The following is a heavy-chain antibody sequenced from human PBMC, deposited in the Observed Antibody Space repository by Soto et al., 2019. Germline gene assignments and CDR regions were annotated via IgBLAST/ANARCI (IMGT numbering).Heavy chain of an antibody. J-gene: IGHJ6*03. Sequence: EVQLVQSGAEVKKPGESLKISCKGSGYSFTSYWIGWVRQMPGKGLEWMGIIYPGDSDTRYSPSFQGQVTISADKSISTAYLQWSSLKASDTAMYYCARQRGSSSLGGPPIYYYYYMDVWGKGTTVTVSS. CDR2: IYPGDSDT. CDR3: ARQRGSSSLGGPPIYYYYYMDV. CDR1: GYSFTSYW. D-gene: IGHD6-6*01. V-gene: IGHV5-51*01.